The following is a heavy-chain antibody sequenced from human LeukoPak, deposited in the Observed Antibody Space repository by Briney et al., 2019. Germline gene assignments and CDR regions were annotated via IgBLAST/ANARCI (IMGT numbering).Heavy chain of an antibody. CDR2: IYPGDSDT. D-gene: IGHD6-6*01. CDR1: GYKFTIYW. Sequence: GESLKISCKGFGYKFTIYWIGWVRQMPGKGLEWMGIIYPGDSDTRYSPSFQGQVTISADKSISTAYLQWSSLKASDTAMYYCARRSSIAAPLFDYWGQGTMVTVSS. J-gene: IGHJ3*01. CDR3: ARRSSIAAPLFDY. V-gene: IGHV5-51*01.